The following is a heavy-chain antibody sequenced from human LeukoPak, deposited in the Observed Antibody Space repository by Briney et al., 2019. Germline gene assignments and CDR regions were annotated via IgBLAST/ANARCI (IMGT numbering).Heavy chain of an antibody. V-gene: IGHV3-23*01. J-gene: IGHJ4*02. D-gene: IGHD5-24*01. Sequence: GGSLRLSCETSGFTFSNYAMSWVRQAPGRGLEWVSGISYGDGGTYYADSVKGRFTISRDNSNNMVYLQMNSLTVEDAATYYCAKRTMAAFDSWGQGTLLIVSS. CDR1: GFTFSNYA. CDR2: ISYGDGGT. CDR3: AKRTMAAFDS.